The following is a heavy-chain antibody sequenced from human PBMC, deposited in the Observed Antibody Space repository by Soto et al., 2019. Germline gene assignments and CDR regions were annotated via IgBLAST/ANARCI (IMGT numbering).Heavy chain of an antibody. D-gene: IGHD6-19*01. J-gene: IGHJ4*02. CDR2: ISSSSSYI. V-gene: IGHV3-21*01. CDR1: GFTFSSYS. Sequence: EVQLVESGGGLVKPGGSLRLSCAASGFTFSSYSMNWVRQSPGKGLEWVSSISSSSSYIYYADSVKGRFTISRDNAKNARYLQMNSLRAEDTAVYYCARGNSIAVAGTYDYWGQGTLVTVSS. CDR3: ARGNSIAVAGTYDY.